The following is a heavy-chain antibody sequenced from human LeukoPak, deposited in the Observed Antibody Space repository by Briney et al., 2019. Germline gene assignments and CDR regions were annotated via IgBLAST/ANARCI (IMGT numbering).Heavy chain of an antibody. CDR2: RQSNGYT. V-gene: IGHV4-59*01. CDR3: ARAYYDSSGVYYYYGMDV. CDR1: GDSLSGYY. Sequence: SETLSLTCDFSGDSLSGYYWSWLRQPPGKGLEWIAYRQSNGYTEYYPSLMSRVTISVDTSKNQFSLKLSSVTAADTAVHYCARAYYDSSGVYYYYGMDVWGQGTTVTVSS. J-gene: IGHJ6*02. D-gene: IGHD3-22*01.